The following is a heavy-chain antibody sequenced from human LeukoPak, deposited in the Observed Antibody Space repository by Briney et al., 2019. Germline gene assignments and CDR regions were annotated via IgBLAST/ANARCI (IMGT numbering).Heavy chain of an antibody. CDR2: ISAYNGNT. Sequence: ASVKVSCKASGYTFTSYGISWVRQAPGQGLEWMGWISAYNGNTNYAQKLQGRVTMTTDTSTSTAYMELRSLRSDDTAVYYCARDQVTPYFDWLPPHYWYFDLWGRGTLVTVSS. J-gene: IGHJ2*01. CDR3: ARDQVTPYFDWLPPHYWYFDL. D-gene: IGHD3-9*01. V-gene: IGHV1-18*01. CDR1: GYTFTSYG.